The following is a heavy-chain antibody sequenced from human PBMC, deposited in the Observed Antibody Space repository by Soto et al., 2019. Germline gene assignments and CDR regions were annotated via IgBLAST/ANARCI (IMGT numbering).Heavy chain of an antibody. CDR3: ARARGIVATISDY. CDR2: IKQDGSEK. J-gene: IGHJ4*02. V-gene: IGHV3-7*03. CDR1: GFTFSNYL. D-gene: IGHD5-12*01. Sequence: GGSLRLSCAASGFTFSNYLMSWARQAPGKGLEWVANIKQDGSEKYYVDSVKGRFTVSRDNADNSLYLQMNSLRAEDTAVYYCARARGIVATISDYWGQGTLVTVSS.